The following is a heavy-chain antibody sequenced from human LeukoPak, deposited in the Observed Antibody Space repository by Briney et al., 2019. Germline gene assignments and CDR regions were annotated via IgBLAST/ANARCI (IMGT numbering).Heavy chain of an antibody. V-gene: IGHV3-7*04. D-gene: IGHD6-19*01. J-gene: IGHJ3*01. CDR2: IKEDGSEK. CDR3: ARDPYSRGFAAFDV. CDR1: GFTFNTYW. Sequence: GGSLRLSCTASGFTFNTYWMTWVRQAPGKGLEWVANIKEDGSEKVYVDSLKGRFTISRDNAKNALFLQMNSLRVEDMAVYYCARDPYSRGFAAFDVWGQGTMVTVSS.